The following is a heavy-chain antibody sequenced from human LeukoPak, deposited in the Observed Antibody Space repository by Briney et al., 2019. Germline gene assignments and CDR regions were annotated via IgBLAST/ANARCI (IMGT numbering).Heavy chain of an antibody. V-gene: IGHV4-59*12. J-gene: IGHJ3*02. Sequence: SETLSLTCTVSGGSISSYYWSWIRQPPGKGLEWIGYIYYSGSTNYNPSLRGRVTISLDTSRNQFSLKLNSVTAADTAVYYCAKSNGYGLVDIWGQGTMVTVSS. CDR3: AKSNGYGLVDI. CDR1: GGSISSYY. CDR2: IYYSGST. D-gene: IGHD3-10*01.